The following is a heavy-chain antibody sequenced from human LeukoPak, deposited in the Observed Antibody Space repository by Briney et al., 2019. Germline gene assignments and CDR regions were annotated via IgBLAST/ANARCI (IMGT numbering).Heavy chain of an antibody. D-gene: IGHD2-2*02. Sequence: GGSLRLSCAASGFTVSSNYMSWVRQAPGKGLEWVSVIYSGGSTYYADSVKGRFTISRDNSKYTLYLQMNSLRAEDTAVYYCASIRYYYYGMDVWGQGTTVTVSS. CDR3: ASIRYYYYGMDV. V-gene: IGHV3-53*01. CDR1: GFTVSSNY. J-gene: IGHJ6*02. CDR2: IYSGGST.